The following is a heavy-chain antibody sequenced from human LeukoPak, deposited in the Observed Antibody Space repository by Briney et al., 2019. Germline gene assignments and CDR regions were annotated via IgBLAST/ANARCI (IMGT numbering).Heavy chain of an antibody. CDR2: ISGSGGST. Sequence: GGSLRLSCAASGFTFSSYAMSWVRQAPGKGLEWVSAISGSGGSTYYADSVKGRFTISRDNSKNTLYLQMNSLRAEDTAVYYCANQAQPPLSSPIAVAGTYWGQGTLVTVSS. D-gene: IGHD6-19*01. CDR3: ANQAQPPLSSPIAVAGTY. J-gene: IGHJ4*02. CDR1: GFTFSSYA. V-gene: IGHV3-23*01.